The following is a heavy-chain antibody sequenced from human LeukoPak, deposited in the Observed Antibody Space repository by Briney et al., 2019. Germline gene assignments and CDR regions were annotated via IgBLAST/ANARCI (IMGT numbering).Heavy chain of an antibody. CDR1: GGTSSSHA. D-gene: IGHD3-22*01. CDR2: TTPIFGSA. CDR3: ARAPFHFDSSGFSMDAFDV. Sequence: ASVKVSCKASGGTSSSHAVSWARQAPGQGLEWMGGTTPIFGSAEYAQKLQGRVTITTDESTSTAYMVLSSLRSEDTAVYYCARAPFHFDSSGFSMDAFDVWGQGTMVTVSS. J-gene: IGHJ3*01. V-gene: IGHV1-69*05.